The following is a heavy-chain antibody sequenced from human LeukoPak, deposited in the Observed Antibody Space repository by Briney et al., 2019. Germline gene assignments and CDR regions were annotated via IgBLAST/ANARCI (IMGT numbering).Heavy chain of an antibody. J-gene: IGHJ4*02. CDR3: ARSFGSGSYYDY. CDR1: GFTFSSYS. CDR2: ISSSSSYI. Sequence: PGGSLRLSCAASGFTFSSYSMNWVRQAPGKGLEWVSSISSSSSYIYYADSVKGRFTISRDNAKNSLYLQMNSLRAEDTAVYYCARSFGSGSYYDYWGQGTLVTVSS. D-gene: IGHD3-10*01. V-gene: IGHV3-21*01.